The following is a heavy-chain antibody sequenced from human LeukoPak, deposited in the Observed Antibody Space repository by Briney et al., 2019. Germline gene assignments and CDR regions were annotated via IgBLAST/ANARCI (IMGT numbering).Heavy chain of an antibody. V-gene: IGHV4-61*03. CDR3: ARSQNYYGSGDY. D-gene: IGHD3-10*01. CDR1: GDSVSNGNYY. J-gene: IGHJ4*02. CDR2: IYYTGST. Sequence: SETLSLTCAVSGDSVSNGNYYWSWLRQPPGKALEWIGYIYYTGSTYYNPSLEGRVTLSVDTSKNHFSVKLSSVTAADTAVYYCARSQNYYGSGDYWSQGTLVTVSS.